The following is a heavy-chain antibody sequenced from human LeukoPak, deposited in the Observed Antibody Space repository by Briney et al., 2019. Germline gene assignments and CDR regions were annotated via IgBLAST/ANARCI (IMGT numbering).Heavy chain of an antibody. Sequence: GVSPKIYCQGSGYSFTSYWIGWVRQMPGKGMEWMGIIYPGDSDTRYSPSLQGQVTISADKSISTASQQWSSLKASDTAMYYCARLCASSYGYLYWGQGTLVTVSS. CDR2: IYPGDSDT. CDR3: ARLCASSYGYLY. J-gene: IGHJ4*02. CDR1: GYSFTSYW. D-gene: IGHD5-18*01. V-gene: IGHV5-51*01.